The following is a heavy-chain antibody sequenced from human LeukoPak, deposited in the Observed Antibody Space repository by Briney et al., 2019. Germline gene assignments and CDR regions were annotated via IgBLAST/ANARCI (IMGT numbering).Heavy chain of an antibody. CDR2: IWYDGSNE. J-gene: IGHJ4*02. D-gene: IGHD1-20*01. CDR1: GFTFSRYG. Sequence: GGSLRLSCAASGFTFSRYGMHWVRQAPGKGLEWVALIWYDGSNEHYVDSVKGRFTISRDNSKNTLNLQMNSLRAEDTAVYYCARDPPFIIGTTFFDYWGQGTLVTVSS. CDR3: ARDPPFIIGTTFFDY. V-gene: IGHV3-33*01.